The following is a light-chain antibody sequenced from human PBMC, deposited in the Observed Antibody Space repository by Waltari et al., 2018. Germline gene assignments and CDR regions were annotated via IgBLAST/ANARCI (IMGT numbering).Light chain of an antibody. J-gene: IGKJ1*01. V-gene: IGKV3-20*01. CDR2: GAS. Sequence: EIVLTQSPGTLSLSPGDRAILSCRASQSVSKNLAWYQQKPGQAPRLLIFGASSTATGIPDRFSGSGSGTDRSFTISRVEPEDFAVYYCQQYVSLPATFGQGTKVEIE. CDR1: QSVSKN. CDR3: QQYVSLPAT.